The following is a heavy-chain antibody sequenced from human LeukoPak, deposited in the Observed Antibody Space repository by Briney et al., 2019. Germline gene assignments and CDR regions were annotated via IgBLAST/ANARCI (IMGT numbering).Heavy chain of an antibody. V-gene: IGHV3-7*05. CDR2: IKQDGGEK. J-gene: IGHJ4*02. CDR1: RFTFSSYW. CDR3: ARDVGYDSSGFYPYYFDY. D-gene: IGHD3-22*01. Sequence: GGSLRLSCAASRFTFSSYWMTWVRQAPGKGLEWVANIKQDGGEKHYVDSVQGRFTISRDNAKNSLYLQMNSLRAEDTAVYYCARDVGYDSSGFYPYYFDYWGLGTLVTVSS.